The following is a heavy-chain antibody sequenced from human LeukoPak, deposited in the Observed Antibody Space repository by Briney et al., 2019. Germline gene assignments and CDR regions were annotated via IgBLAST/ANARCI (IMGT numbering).Heavy chain of an antibody. Sequence: PGGSLRLSCAASGFTFSSYWMSWVRQAPGKGLEWVANIKQDGSEKYYVDSVKGRFTISRDNAKNSLYLQMNSLRAEDTAVYYCARFLVTMVRGEVLRYFDYWGQGTLVTVSS. V-gene: IGHV3-7*01. CDR3: ARFLVTMVRGEVLRYFDY. CDR2: IKQDGSEK. D-gene: IGHD3-10*01. CDR1: GFTFSSYW. J-gene: IGHJ4*02.